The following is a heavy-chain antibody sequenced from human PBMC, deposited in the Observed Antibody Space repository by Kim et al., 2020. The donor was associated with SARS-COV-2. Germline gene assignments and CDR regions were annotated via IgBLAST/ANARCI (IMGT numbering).Heavy chain of an antibody. CDR1: GFTFSSYG. V-gene: IGHV3-30*18. Sequence: GGSLRLSCAASGFTFSSYGMHWVRQAPGKGLEWVAVISYDGSNKYYADSVKGRFTISRDNSKNTLYLQMNSLRAEDTAVYYCAKDRLELSGPFYYYGMDVWGQGTTVTVSS. CDR2: ISYDGSNK. CDR3: AKDRLELSGPFYYYGMDV. J-gene: IGHJ6*02. D-gene: IGHD1-7*01.